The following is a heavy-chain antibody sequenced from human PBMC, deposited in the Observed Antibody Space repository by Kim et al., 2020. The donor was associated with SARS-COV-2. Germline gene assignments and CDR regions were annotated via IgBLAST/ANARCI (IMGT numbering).Heavy chain of an antibody. Sequence: YYANSVKGRFTNSRDDAKNSLYLQMNSLEAEDTAVYYCERDFAYGDYPDYWGQGTLVTVSS. D-gene: IGHD4-17*01. V-gene: IGHV3-21*01. CDR3: ERDFAYGDYPDY. J-gene: IGHJ4*02.